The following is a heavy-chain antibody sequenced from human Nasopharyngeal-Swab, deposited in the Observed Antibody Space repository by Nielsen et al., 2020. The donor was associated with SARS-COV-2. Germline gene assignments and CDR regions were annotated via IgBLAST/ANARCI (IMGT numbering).Heavy chain of an antibody. CDR3: ATIEAGIVGCELSLFDF. CDR1: GYTLTQLS. J-gene: IGHJ4*02. D-gene: IGHD1-26*01. V-gene: IGHV1-24*01. CDR2: FDPEDGET. Sequence: ASVKVSCKVSGYTLTQLSMHWVRQAPGKGLEWMGVFDPEDGETIYAQKFQGRVTMTKDTSTDTDYMKLSSLRYEDTAVYYCATIEAGIVGCELSLFDFWGQGTLDTGSS.